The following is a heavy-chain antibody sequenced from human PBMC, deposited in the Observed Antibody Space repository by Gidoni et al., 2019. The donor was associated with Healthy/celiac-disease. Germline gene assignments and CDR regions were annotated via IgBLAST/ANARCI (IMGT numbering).Heavy chain of an antibody. Sequence: QLQLQESGPGLVKPSETLSLTCTVAGGSISSSSYYWGWIRQPPGKGLEWIGRIYYSGSTYSTPSLKSRVTISVDTSKNQFSLKLSSVTAADTAVYYCAMSGYSSSWYPFYYGMDVWGQGTTVTVSS. CDR1: GGSISSSSYY. J-gene: IGHJ6*02. V-gene: IGHV4-39*01. CDR2: IYYSGST. D-gene: IGHD6-13*01. CDR3: AMSGYSSSWYPFYYGMDV.